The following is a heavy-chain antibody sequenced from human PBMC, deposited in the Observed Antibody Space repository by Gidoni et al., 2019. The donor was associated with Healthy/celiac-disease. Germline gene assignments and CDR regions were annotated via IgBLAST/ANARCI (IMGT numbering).Heavy chain of an antibody. V-gene: IGHV3-21*01. D-gene: IGHD3-10*01. CDR3: ASGSGSYYTFDY. J-gene: IGHJ4*02. CDR2: ISSSSSYI. CDR1: GFTFSSYS. Sequence: EVQLVESGGGLVKPGGSLRLSCAASGFTFSSYSMNWVRQAPGKGLEWVSSISSSSSYIYYADSVKGRFTISRDNAKNSLYLQMNSLRAEDTAVYYCASGSGSYYTFDYWGQGTLVTVSS.